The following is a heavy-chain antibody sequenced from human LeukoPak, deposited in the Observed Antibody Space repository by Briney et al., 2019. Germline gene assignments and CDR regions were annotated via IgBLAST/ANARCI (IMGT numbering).Heavy chain of an antibody. CDR2: ISGSGGST. J-gene: IGHJ4*02. CDR1: GFTFSSYA. D-gene: IGHD6-19*01. CDR3: AKDPVNGYSSGWYSLPFDY. V-gene: IGHV3-23*01. Sequence: GGSLRLSCAASGFTFSSYAMSWVRQAPGKGLEWVSAISGSGGSTYYADSVKGRFTISRDNSKNTLYLQMNSLRAEDTAVYYCAKDPVNGYSSGWYSLPFDYWAQGTLVTVSS.